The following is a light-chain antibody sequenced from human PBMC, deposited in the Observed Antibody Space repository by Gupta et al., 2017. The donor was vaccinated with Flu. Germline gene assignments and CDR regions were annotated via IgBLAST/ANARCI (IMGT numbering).Light chain of an antibody. CDR2: EVS. Sequence: SALTQPASVSGSPGQSITISCTGTSSDVGGYNYVSWYQQHPGKAPKLMIYEVSNRPSGVSNRFSGSKSGNTASLTISGRKAEDEADYYCSSYTSSSTVVFGGGTKLTVL. CDR3: SSYTSSSTVV. J-gene: IGLJ2*01. V-gene: IGLV2-14*01. CDR1: SSDVGGYNY.